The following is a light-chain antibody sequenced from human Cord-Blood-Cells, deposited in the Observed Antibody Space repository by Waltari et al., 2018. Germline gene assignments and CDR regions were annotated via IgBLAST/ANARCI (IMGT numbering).Light chain of an antibody. CDR3: QQYYSTPYT. Sequence: DIVMTQSPDSLAVSLGERATINCKSSQSVLYSSNNKNYLAWYQHKPGQPPKLLSYCASTRESGVPDRFSGSGSGTDFTLTISRLQAEDVAVYYCQQYYSTPYTFGQGTKLEIK. V-gene: IGKV4-1*01. CDR2: CAS. J-gene: IGKJ2*01. CDR1: QSVLYSSNNKNY.